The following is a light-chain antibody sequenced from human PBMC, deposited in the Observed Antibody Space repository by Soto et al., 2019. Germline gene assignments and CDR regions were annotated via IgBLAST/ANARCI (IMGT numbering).Light chain of an antibody. J-gene: IGKJ1*01. V-gene: IGKV1-5*01. CDR1: QSISRW. Sequence: DIQMTHSPSTLSASVGSRFTITCRASQSISRWLAWYKQKPGKAPKLLIYHASSLEGGVPSRLSGSGSGTEFTLTISSLKPDDFATYYCQQYNSHRTFGHGTKVDIK. CDR2: HAS. CDR3: QQYNSHRT.